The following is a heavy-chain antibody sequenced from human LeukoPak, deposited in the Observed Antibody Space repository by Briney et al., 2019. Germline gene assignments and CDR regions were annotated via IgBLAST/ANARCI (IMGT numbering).Heavy chain of an antibody. V-gene: IGHV3-33*01. CDR1: GFTFSIYG. J-gene: IGHJ6*02. CDR3: ARALYSGSFYGMDV. CDR2: IWNDGSNK. D-gene: IGHD1-26*01. Sequence: PGGSLRLSCAASGFTFSIYGMHWVRQAPGKGLEWVAVIWNDGSNKYYADSVKGRFTISRDNSKNTLYLQMNNLRAEDTAVYYCARALYSGSFYGMDVWGQGTTVTVSS.